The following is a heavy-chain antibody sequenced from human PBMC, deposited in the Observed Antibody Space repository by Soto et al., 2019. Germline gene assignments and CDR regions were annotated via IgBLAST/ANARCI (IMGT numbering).Heavy chain of an antibody. CDR2: IYYSGST. Sequence: SETLSLTCTVSGGSISSSSYYWGWIRQPPGKGLEWIGSIYYSGSTYYNPSLKSRVTISVDTSKNQFSLKLSSVTAADTAVYYCARPTHQAIYGDYWYFDLWGRGTLVTVSS. J-gene: IGHJ2*01. D-gene: IGHD4-17*01. V-gene: IGHV4-39*07. CDR3: ARPTHQAIYGDYWYFDL. CDR1: GGSISSSSYY.